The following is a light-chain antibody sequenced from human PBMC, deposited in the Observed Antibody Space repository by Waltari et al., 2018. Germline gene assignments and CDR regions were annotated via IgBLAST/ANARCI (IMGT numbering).Light chain of an antibody. Sequence: EILMTQSPATLSVSPGERVPLSCRASQTVTNDLAWYQQKLGQGPRLLIHGASTRATGIPARFSGSGSGTDFTLTISSLQSEDFAVYYCQQYSKWPLTFGGGTKVEIK. CDR1: QTVTND. J-gene: IGKJ4*01. CDR3: QQYSKWPLT. V-gene: IGKV3-15*01. CDR2: GAS.